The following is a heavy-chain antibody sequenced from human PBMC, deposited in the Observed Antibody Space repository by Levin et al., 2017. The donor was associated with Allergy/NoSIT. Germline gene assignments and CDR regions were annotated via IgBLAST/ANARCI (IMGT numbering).Heavy chain of an antibody. CDR2: ISGSGGST. V-gene: IGHV3-23*01. CDR1: GFTFSSYA. Sequence: GGSLRLSCAASGFTFSSYAMSWVRQAPGKGLAWVSGISGSGGSTYYADSVKGRFTISRDNSKNTLYLQMNSLRAEDPAVYYCAKVYYDFWSGYVQAFDYWGQGTLVTVSS. J-gene: IGHJ4*02. D-gene: IGHD3-3*01. CDR3: AKVYYDFWSGYVQAFDY.